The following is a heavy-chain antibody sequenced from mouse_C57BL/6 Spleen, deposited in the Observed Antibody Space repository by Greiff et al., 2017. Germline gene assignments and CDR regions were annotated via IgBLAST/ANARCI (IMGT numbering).Heavy chain of an antibody. D-gene: IGHD1-1*01. Sequence: QVQLQQSGAELARPGASVKLSCKASGYTFTSYGISWVKQRTGQGLEWIGEIYPRSGNTYYNEKFKGKATLTADKSSSTADMELLCLTSEDSAVYFCGEDYGGSPFAYWGQGTLVTVSA. CDR3: GEDYGGSPFAY. J-gene: IGHJ3*01. CDR1: GYTFTSYG. CDR2: IYPRSGNT. V-gene: IGHV1-81*01.